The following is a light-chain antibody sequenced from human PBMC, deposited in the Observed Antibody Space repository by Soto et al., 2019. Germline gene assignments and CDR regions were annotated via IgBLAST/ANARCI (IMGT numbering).Light chain of an antibody. CDR2: GNS. Sequence: QSVLTQPPSVSGAPGQRVTISCTGNSSNIGAGYDVHWYQHLPGTAPKLLIYGNSNRPSGVPVRFSGSKSGTSASLAITGLQAEDEADYSCQSYDTSLSAVVLGGGTKLTVL. CDR3: QSYDTSLSAVV. J-gene: IGLJ2*01. V-gene: IGLV1-40*01. CDR1: SSNIGAGYD.